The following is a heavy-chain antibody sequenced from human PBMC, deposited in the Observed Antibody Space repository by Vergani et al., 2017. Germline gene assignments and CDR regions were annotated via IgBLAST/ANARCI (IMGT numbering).Heavy chain of an antibody. CDR2: VYFTGST. Sequence: QVQLQESGPGLVKPSETLSLTCTVSGAYVGSGGYYWSWIRQSPGKGLQWVGRVYFTGSTNYNPSLRSRVSLSIDTSRNQFSLKLHSVSAEDTAMYFCARAEFSTNYYGQSYYFDFWGQGIPVTVSS. CDR3: ARAEFSTNYYGQSYYFDF. D-gene: IGHD3-22*01. CDR1: GAYVGSGGYY. J-gene: IGHJ4*02. V-gene: IGHV4-61*08.